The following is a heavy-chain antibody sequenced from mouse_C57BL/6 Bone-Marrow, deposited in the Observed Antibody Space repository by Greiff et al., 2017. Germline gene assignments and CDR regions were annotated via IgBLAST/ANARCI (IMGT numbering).Heavy chain of an antibody. CDR3: ARLILRYYAMDY. V-gene: IGHV1-80*01. J-gene: IGHJ4*01. CDR2: IYPGDGDT. CDR1: GYAFSSYW. D-gene: IGHD1-1*01. Sequence: LVESGAELVKPGASVKISCKASGYAFSSYWMNWVKQRPGKGLEWIGQIYPGDGDTNYNGKFKGKATLTADKSSSTAYMQLSSLTSEDSAVYFCARLILRYYAMDYWGQGTSVTVSS.